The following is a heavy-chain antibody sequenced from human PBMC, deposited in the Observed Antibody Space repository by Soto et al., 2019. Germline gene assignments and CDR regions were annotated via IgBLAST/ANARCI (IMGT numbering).Heavy chain of an antibody. CDR3: ARLTYYYGSGSYRWFDP. Sequence: QVQLVQSGAEVKKPGSSVKVSCKASGGTFSSYPISWVRQAPGQGLEWMGGIIPIFGTANYAQKFQGRVTITADESTSTAYMELSSLRSEDTAVYYCARLTYYYGSGSYRWFDPWGQGTLVTVSS. J-gene: IGHJ5*02. CDR2: IIPIFGTA. CDR1: GGTFSSYP. D-gene: IGHD3-10*01. V-gene: IGHV1-69*01.